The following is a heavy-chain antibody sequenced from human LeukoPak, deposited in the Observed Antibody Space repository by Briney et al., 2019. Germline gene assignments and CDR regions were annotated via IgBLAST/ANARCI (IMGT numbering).Heavy chain of an antibody. Sequence: SETLSPTCTVSGGSISSYYRSWIRQPPGKGLEWIGYIYYSGSTNYNPSLKSRVTISVDTSKNQFSLKLSSVTAADTAVYYCARGSLVRGAFDIWGQGTMVTVSS. D-gene: IGHD3-10*01. CDR2: IYYSGST. V-gene: IGHV4-59*01. CDR1: GGSISSYY. CDR3: ARGSLVRGAFDI. J-gene: IGHJ3*02.